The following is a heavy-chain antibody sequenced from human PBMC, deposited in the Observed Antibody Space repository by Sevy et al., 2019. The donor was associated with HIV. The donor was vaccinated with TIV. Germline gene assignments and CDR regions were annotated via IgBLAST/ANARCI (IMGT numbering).Heavy chain of an antibody. CDR2: ISGSGGST. CDR3: AERGGTTVTGYYYYGMDV. Sequence: GESLKISCAASGFTFSSYAMSWVRQAPGKGLEWVSAISGSGGSTYYADSVKGRFTISRDNSKNTLYLQMNSLRAEDNAGNYWAERGGTTVTGYYYYGMDVWGQGTTVTVSS. CDR1: GFTFSSYA. V-gene: IGHV3-23*01. J-gene: IGHJ6*02. D-gene: IGHD4-4*01.